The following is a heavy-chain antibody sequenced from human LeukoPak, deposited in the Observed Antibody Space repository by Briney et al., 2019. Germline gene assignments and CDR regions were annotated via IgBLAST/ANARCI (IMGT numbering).Heavy chain of an antibody. Sequence: GASVKVSCKTSGYTFNAYYMHWVRQAPGQGLEWMGWINPNSGGTNYAQKFQGRVTMTRDTSISTAYMELSRLRSDDTAVYYCARDLRVRYYRSCYPDYWGQGTLVTVSS. D-gene: IGHD2-15*01. J-gene: IGHJ4*02. CDR2: INPNSGGT. CDR1: GYTFNAYY. V-gene: IGHV1-2*02. CDR3: ARDLRVRYYRSCYPDY.